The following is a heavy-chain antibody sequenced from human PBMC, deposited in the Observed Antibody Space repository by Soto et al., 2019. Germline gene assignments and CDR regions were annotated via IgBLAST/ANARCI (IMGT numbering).Heavy chain of an antibody. CDR2: IYHSGST. V-gene: IGHV4-4*02. CDR3: ARDRAAVAGSYYYYGMDV. J-gene: IGHJ6*02. CDR1: GGSISSSNW. D-gene: IGHD6-19*01. Sequence: SETLSLTCAVSGGSISSSNWWSWVRQPPGKGLEWIGEIYHSGSTNYNPSLKSRVTISVDKSKNQSSLKLSSVTAADTAVYYCARDRAAVAGSYYYYGMDVWGQGTLVTVSS.